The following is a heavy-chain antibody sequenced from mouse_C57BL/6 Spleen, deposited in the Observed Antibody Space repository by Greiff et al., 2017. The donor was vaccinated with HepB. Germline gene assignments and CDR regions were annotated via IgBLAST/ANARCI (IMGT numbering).Heavy chain of an antibody. J-gene: IGHJ4*01. D-gene: IGHD3-3*01. V-gene: IGHV1-42*01. Sequence: VQLKQSGPELVKPGASVKISCKASGYSFTGYYMNWVKQSPEKSLEWIGEINPSTGGTTYNQKFKAKATLTVDKSSSTAYMQLKSLTSEDSAVYYCARGRTGAMDYWGQGTSVTVSS. CDR2: INPSTGGT. CDR1: GYSFTGYY. CDR3: ARGRTGAMDY.